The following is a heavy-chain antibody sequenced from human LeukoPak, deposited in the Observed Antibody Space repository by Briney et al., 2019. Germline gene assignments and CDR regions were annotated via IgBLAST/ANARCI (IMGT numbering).Heavy chain of an antibody. CDR3: AGLPCSSTSCYTGWFDP. D-gene: IGHD2-2*02. J-gene: IGHJ5*02. Sequence: SETLSLTCTVSGGSISSGGYSWSWIRQHPGKGLEWIGYIYYSGSTYYNPSLKSRVTISVDTSKNQFPLKLSSVTAADTAVYYCAGLPCSSTSCYTGWFDPWGQGTLVTVSS. V-gene: IGHV4-31*03. CDR2: IYYSGST. CDR1: GGSISSGGYS.